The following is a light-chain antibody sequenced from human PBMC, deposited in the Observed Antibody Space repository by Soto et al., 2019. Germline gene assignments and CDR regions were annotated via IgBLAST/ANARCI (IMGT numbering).Light chain of an antibody. J-gene: IGKJ2*01. CDR3: QQYENLPYT. CDR1: QDISNS. Sequence: DIPMTQSPSSLSASVGDRVTITCQASQDISNSLNWYQQRPGKAPKLLIYDASNLESGVPSRFSGGGSGTDFTFTISSLQPEDISTYYCQQYENLPYTFGQGTKLEIK. V-gene: IGKV1-33*01. CDR2: DAS.